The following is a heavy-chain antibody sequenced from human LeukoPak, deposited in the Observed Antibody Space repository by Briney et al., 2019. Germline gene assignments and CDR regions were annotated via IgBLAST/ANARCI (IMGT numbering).Heavy chain of an antibody. V-gene: IGHV4-39*01. D-gene: IGHD5-12*01. CDR1: GCSISSSSYY. Sequence: SETLSLTCTVSGCSISSSSYYWGWIRQPPGKGLEWIGSIYYSGSTYYNPSLKSRVTISVDTSKNQFSLKLSSVTAADTAVYYCARHGGYSGYDYDYWGQGTLVTVSS. J-gene: IGHJ4*02. CDR3: ARHGGYSGYDYDY. CDR2: IYYSGST.